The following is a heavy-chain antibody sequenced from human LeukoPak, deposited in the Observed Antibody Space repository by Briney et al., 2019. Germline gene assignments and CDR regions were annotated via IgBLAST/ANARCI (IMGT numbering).Heavy chain of an antibody. D-gene: IGHD3-22*01. CDR3: ARSQAAYYYDSSGYFDY. CDR2: ISSSGSTI. J-gene: IGHJ4*02. V-gene: IGHV3-11*01. CDR1: GFTFSDYY. Sequence: GGSPRLSCAASGFTFSDYYMSWIRQAPGKGLEWVSYISSSGSTIYYADSVKGRFTISRDNAKNSLYLQMNSLRAEDTAAYYCARSQAAYYYDSSGYFDYWGQGTLVTVSS.